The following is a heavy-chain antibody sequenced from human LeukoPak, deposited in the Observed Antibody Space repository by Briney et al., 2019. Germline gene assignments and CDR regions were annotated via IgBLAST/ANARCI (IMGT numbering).Heavy chain of an antibody. CDR1: GFTFSSYS. CDR2: IGNSGSTI. J-gene: IGHJ4*02. D-gene: IGHD5-18*01. V-gene: IGHV3-48*01. CDR3: ARDSGYSYGTDY. Sequence: GGSLRLSCAGSGFTFSSYSINWVRQAPGKGLEWVSYIGNSGSTIYYSDSVKGRFTISRDNAKNSLYLQMDSLRAEDTAVYYCARDSGYSYGTDYWGQGTLVTVSS.